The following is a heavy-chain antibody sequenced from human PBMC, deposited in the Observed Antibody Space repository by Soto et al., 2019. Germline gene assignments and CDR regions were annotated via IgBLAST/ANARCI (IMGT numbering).Heavy chain of an antibody. V-gene: IGHV3-11*01. CDR2: ISSSGSTI. Sequence: GSLRLSCAASGFTFSDYYMSWIRQAPGKGLEWVSYISSSGSTIYYADSVKGRFTISRDNAKNSLYLQMNSLRAEDTAVYYCARALYDILTGYQFDYWGQGTLVTVSS. J-gene: IGHJ4*02. CDR3: ARALYDILTGYQFDY. D-gene: IGHD3-9*01. CDR1: GFTFSDYY.